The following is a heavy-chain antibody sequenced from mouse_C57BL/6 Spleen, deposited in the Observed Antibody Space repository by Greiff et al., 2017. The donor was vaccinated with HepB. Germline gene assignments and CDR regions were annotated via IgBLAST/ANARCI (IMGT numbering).Heavy chain of an antibody. J-gene: IGHJ2*01. CDR1: GYTFTSYW. CDR2: IDPSDSYT. D-gene: IGHD2-4*01. CDR3: AQTDYDYDY. V-gene: IGHV1-50*01. Sequence: QVQLQQPGAELVKPGASVKLSCKASGYTFTSYWMQWVKQRPGQGLEWIGEIDPSDSYTNYNQKFKGKATLTVDTSSSTAYMQLSSLTSEDSAVYYCAQTDYDYDYWGQGTTLTVSS.